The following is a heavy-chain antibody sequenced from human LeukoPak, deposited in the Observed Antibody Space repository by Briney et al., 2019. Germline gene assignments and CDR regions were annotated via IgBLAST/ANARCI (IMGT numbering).Heavy chain of an antibody. CDR2: INPSGGST. V-gene: IGHV1-46*01. D-gene: IGHD4-17*01. CDR1: GYTFTSYY. Sequence: ASVKVSCKASGYTFTSYYMHWVRQAPGQGLEWMGIINPSGGSTSYAQKFQGRVTMTRDTSTSTVYMELSSLRSEDTAVYYCAVRSHTVTVDYWGQGTLVTVSS. J-gene: IGHJ4*02. CDR3: AVRSHTVTVDY.